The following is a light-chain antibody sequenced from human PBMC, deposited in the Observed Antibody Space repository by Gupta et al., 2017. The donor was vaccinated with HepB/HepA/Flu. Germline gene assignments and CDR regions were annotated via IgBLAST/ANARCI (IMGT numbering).Light chain of an antibody. J-gene: IGKJ1*01. CDR3: QHYNSYPWT. CDR1: QRISTW. Sequence: DIEFTQSPSTLSASVGDTVTITCRASQRISTWLAWYQQKPGKAPKVLIFKASTLESGVPSRFSGSGAGTEFTLTISSLQPDDYATYYCQHYNSYPWTFGQGTKVEIK. V-gene: IGKV1-5*03. CDR2: KAS.